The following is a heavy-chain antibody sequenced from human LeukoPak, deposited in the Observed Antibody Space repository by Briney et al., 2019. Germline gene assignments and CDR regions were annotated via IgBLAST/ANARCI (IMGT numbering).Heavy chain of an antibody. CDR2: ISWNSDSI. Sequence: GRSLRLSCAASGFTFDDYAIHWARQAPGKGLEWVSGISWNSDSIGYADSVKGRFTISRDNAKNSLYLQMNSLRAEDTALYYCAKSSDSDVFDIWGQGTMVTVSS. V-gene: IGHV3-9*01. CDR1: GFTFDDYA. CDR3: AKSSDSDVFDI. J-gene: IGHJ3*02.